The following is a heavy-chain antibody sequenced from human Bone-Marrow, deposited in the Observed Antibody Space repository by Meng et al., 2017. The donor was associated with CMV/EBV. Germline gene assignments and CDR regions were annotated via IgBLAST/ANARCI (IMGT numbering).Heavy chain of an antibody. J-gene: IGHJ6*01. CDR3: ARDSHNWNDYYYYGMDV. D-gene: IGHD1-20*01. CDR2: FHYSGST. CDR1: GGSISSSSDY. Sequence: SETLSLTCAVSGGSISSSSDYWGWIRQPPGKGLEWIGTFHYSGSTYYNPSLKSRVTISVDRSKNQFSLRLNSVTAADTAVYYCARDSHNWNDYYYYGMDVWGQGTTVTVSS. V-gene: IGHV4-39*07.